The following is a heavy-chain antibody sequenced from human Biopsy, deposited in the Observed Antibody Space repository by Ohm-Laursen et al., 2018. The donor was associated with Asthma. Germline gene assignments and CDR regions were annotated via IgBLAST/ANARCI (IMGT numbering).Heavy chain of an antibody. Sequence: SSVKVSCKSLGGTFNTYVIGWVRQAPGQGFEWMGGINSVFGTTTYPQKFQDRVTITADDSTSTAYMELSSLRSEDTAVYYCARKAGSCISRTCYSLDFWGQGTLVTVSS. CDR3: ARKAGSCISRTCYSLDF. CDR1: GGTFNTYV. CDR2: INSVFGTT. D-gene: IGHD2-2*01. V-gene: IGHV1-69*01. J-gene: IGHJ4*02.